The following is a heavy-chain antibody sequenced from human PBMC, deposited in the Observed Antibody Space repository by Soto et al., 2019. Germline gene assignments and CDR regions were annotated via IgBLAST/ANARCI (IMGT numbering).Heavy chain of an antibody. CDR3: ARGWPESYSSSSFDY. CDR2: IYSGGST. CDR1: GFTVSSNY. D-gene: IGHD6-6*01. J-gene: IGHJ4*02. Sequence: GGSLRLSCAASGFTVSSNYMSWVRQALGKGLEWVSVIYSGGSTYYADSVKGRFTISRDNSKNTLYLQMNSLRAEDTAVYYCARGWPESYSSSSFDYWGQETLVTVSS. V-gene: IGHV3-53*01.